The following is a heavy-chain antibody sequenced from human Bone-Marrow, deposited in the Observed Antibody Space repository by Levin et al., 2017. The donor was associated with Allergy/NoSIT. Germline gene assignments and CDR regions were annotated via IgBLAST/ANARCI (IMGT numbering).Heavy chain of an antibody. D-gene: IGHD1-14*01. V-gene: IGHV3-30*18. CDR3: AKETSDSEEESSGMDV. Sequence: GGSLRLSCATSGFTFSSHVIHWVRQAPGKGLEWVAGLSYDGYKKFYADSVKGRFTISRDTSENTLHLQMNSLRSEDTAVDYCAKETSDSEEESSGMDVWGQGTTVTVSS. CDR2: LSYDGYKK. CDR1: GFTFSSHV. J-gene: IGHJ6*02.